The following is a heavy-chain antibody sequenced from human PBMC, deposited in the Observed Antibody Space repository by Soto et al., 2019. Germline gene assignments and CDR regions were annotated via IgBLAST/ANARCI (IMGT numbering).Heavy chain of an antibody. D-gene: IGHD3-16*01. V-gene: IGHV3-30-3*01. CDR2: ISYDGSNK. Sequence: PXVCLRLSCADSGFTFSSYAMHWVRQAPGKGLEWVAVISYDGSNKYYADSVKGRFTISRDNSKNTLYLQMNSLRAEDTAVYYCARDGARGWGEWKWIYYYYYGMDVWGQGTTVPVSS. CDR1: GFTFSSYA. CDR3: ARDGARGWGEWKWIYYYYYGMDV. J-gene: IGHJ6*02.